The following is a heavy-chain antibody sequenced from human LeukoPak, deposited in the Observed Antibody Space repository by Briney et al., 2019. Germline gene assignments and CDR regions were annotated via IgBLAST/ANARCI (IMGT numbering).Heavy chain of an antibody. J-gene: IGHJ4*02. V-gene: IGHV4-59*01. CDR3: ARDSMITFGGVIVEYYFDY. CDR2: IHNSATPRYNPSLDGGTT. CDR1: GGGGSINSFS. Sequence: PSETLSLTCTVSGGGGSINSFSWSWIRQSPGKGLEWIAHIHNSATPRYNPSLDGGTTDYNPSLKSRVSISVDTSKKQVSLKLSSVTAADTAVYYCARDSMITFGGVIVEYYFDYWGQGTLVTVSS. D-gene: IGHD3-16*02.